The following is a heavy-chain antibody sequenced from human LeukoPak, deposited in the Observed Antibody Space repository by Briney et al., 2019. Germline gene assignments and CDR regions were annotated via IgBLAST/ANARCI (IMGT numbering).Heavy chain of an antibody. CDR2: INPNSGGT. V-gene: IGHV1-2*04. J-gene: IGHJ4*02. Sequence: ASVKVSCKASGYTFTSYTMNWVRQAPGQGLEWMGWINPNSGGTNYAQKFQGWVTMTRDTSISTAYMELSRLRSDDTAVYYCARTPGFGELAGLDYWGQGTLVTVSS. CDR3: ARTPGFGELAGLDY. D-gene: IGHD3-10*01. CDR1: GYTFTSYT.